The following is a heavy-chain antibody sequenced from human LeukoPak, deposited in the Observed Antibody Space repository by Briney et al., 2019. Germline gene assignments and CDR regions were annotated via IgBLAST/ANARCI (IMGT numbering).Heavy chain of an antibody. CDR2: ISSSSSYT. D-gene: IGHD2-21*02. V-gene: IGHV3-11*06. CDR1: GFTFSDYY. J-gene: IGHJ5*02. CDR3: VRDRITVTAAEWFDP. Sequence: SGGSLRLSCAAAGFTFSDYYMSWIRQAPGRGLEWVSYISSSSSYTDYADSVKGRFTISRDNAKNSLFLQMSNLRAEDTALYYCVRDRITVTAAEWFDPWGQGTLVTVSS.